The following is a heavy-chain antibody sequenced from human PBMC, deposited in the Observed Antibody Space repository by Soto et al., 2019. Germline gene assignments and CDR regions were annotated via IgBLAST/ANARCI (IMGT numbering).Heavy chain of an antibody. D-gene: IGHD1-26*01. CDR1: GFTFSIYW. CDR3: ARELMWAPDS. Sequence: EVQLVESGGGVVQPGGSLRLSCAASGFTFSIYWMHWVRQAPGKGLVWVGGINGDGSTTNNADPVKGRFTISSDNAKNTLYLEMNSLGAAATDVYYCARELMWAPDSWGQGTLVTVSS. J-gene: IGHJ4*02. CDR2: INGDGSTT. V-gene: IGHV3-74*01.